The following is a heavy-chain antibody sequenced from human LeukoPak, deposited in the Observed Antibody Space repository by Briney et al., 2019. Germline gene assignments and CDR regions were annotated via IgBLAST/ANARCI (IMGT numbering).Heavy chain of an antibody. CDR2: ISAYNGNT. V-gene: IGHV1-18*01. J-gene: IGHJ4*02. CDR3: ARYENDFWTGRYFDY. Sequence: VASVKVSCKASGYTFTSYDIKWVRQAPGQGLEWMGWISAYNGNTNYAQKLQGRVTMTTDTSTSTAYMELRSLRSDDTAVYYCARYENDFWTGRYFDYWGQGTLVTVSS. D-gene: IGHD3-3*01. CDR1: GYTFTSYD.